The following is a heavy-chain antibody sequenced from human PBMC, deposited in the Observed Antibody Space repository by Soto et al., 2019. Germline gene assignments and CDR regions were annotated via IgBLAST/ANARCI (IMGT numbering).Heavy chain of an antibody. CDR3: ARDGIVVVPAAIGWFDP. V-gene: IGHV3-33*01. J-gene: IGHJ5*02. CDR1: GFTFSSYG. D-gene: IGHD2-2*01. CDR2: IWYDGSNK. Sequence: GGSLRLSCAASGFTFSSYGMHWVRQAPGKGLEWVAVIWYDGSNKYYADSVKGRFTISRDNSKNTLYLQMNSLRAEDTAVYYCARDGIVVVPAAIGWFDPWGQGTLVTVSS.